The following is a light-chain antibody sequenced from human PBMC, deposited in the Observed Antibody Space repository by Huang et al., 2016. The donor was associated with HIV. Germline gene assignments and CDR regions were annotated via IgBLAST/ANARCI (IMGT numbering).Light chain of an antibody. Sequence: EIVLTQSPGTLSLSPGERATLSCRASSSVSSSYLAWYQHKPGQAPRLLIFAASSRATGIPDRFIGSGSGTDFTLTISRLEPEDFAVYYCQQYGSSLLYTFGQGTKLEIK. CDR2: AAS. J-gene: IGKJ2*01. CDR1: SSVSSSY. V-gene: IGKV3-20*01. CDR3: QQYGSSLLYT.